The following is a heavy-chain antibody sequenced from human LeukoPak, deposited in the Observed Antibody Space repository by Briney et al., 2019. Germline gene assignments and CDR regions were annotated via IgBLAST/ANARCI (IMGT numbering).Heavy chain of an antibody. Sequence: PGGSLRLSCAASGFTFSSYAMSWVRQAPGKGLEWVSAISGSGGSTYYADSVKGRFTISRDNSKNTLYLQMNSLRAEDTAVYYCARANYDILTGYYRAFDYWGQGTLVTVSS. CDR2: ISGSGGST. V-gene: IGHV3-23*01. CDR3: ARANYDILTGYYRAFDY. D-gene: IGHD3-9*01. CDR1: GFTFSSYA. J-gene: IGHJ4*02.